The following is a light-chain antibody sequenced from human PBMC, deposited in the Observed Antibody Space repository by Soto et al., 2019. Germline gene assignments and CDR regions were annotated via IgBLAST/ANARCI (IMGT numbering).Light chain of an antibody. Sequence: QSALTQPASVSGSPGQSITISCTGTSSDVGGYNYVSWYQQHPGKAPKLMIYDVSNRPSGVSNRFSGSKSGNTASLTISGLQAEDEADYYCGSYTSSSTPLYVFATGTKLTVL. J-gene: IGLJ1*01. CDR3: GSYTSSSTPLYV. CDR2: DVS. CDR1: SSDVGGYNY. V-gene: IGLV2-14*01.